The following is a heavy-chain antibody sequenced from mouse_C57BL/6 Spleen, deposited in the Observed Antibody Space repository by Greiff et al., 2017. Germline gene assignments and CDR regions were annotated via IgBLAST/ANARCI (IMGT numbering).Heavy chain of an antibody. J-gene: IGHJ1*03. CDR1: GFTFSDYG. CDR2: ISSGSSTI. CDR3: ARWHYGYPYWYFDV. Sequence: EVKLVESGGGLVKPGGSLKLSCAASGFTFSDYGMHWVRQAPEKGLEWVAYISSGSSTIYYADTVKGRLTISRDKAKNTLFLQMTSLRSEDRAMYYCARWHYGYPYWYFDVWGTGTTVTVSS. D-gene: IGHD2-2*01. V-gene: IGHV5-17*01.